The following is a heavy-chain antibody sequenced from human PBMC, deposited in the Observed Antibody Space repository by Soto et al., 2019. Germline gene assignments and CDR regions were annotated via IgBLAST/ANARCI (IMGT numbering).Heavy chain of an antibody. CDR2: IYYSGST. D-gene: IGHD3-16*01. V-gene: IGHV4-61*01. J-gene: IGHJ5*02. Sequence: QVQLQESGPGLVKPSETLSLTCTVSGGSVSSGSYYWSWIRQPPGKGLEWIGYIYYSGSTNYNPSSKSRVTISVDTPKHQFSLKLSSVPAAATAVYYCAGTESVLLGYNWFDPWGQGTLVTVSS. CDR3: AGTESVLLGYNWFDP. CDR1: GGSVSSGSYY.